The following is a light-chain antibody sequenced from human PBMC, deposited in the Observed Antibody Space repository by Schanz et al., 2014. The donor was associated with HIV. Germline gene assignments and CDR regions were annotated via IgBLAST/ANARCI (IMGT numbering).Light chain of an antibody. CDR3: QVWDSSSDHVV. V-gene: IGLV3-21*04. CDR1: NIGGES. CDR2: YDS. J-gene: IGLJ2*01. Sequence: SYELTQPPSVSVAPGKTARITCGGNNIGGESVHWYQQKPGQAPVVVIYYDSDRPSGIPERFSGSNSGNTATLTISRVEAGDEADYYCQVWDSSSDHVVFGGGTKLTVL.